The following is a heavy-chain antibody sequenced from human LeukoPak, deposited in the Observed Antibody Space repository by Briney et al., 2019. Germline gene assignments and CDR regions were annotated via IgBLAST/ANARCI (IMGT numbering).Heavy chain of an antibody. CDR2: IFYSGST. J-gene: IGHJ4*02. D-gene: IGHD6-13*01. V-gene: IGHV4-39*01. CDR1: GDSTGNRNYY. Sequence: SQTPSPTRTLSGDSTGNRNYYCAWVRHPPGKGPEWLGSIFYSGSTYYNPSLKSRVTISVDTSKNQFSLNLHSVTAADTATYYCARRGITYSSSFFAYWGQGTLVTVSS. CDR3: ARRGITYSSSFFAY.